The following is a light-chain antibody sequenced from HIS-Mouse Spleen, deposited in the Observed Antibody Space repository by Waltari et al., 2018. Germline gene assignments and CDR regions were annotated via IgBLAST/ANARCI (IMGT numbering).Light chain of an antibody. CDR2: LGS. CDR3: MQALQTSIT. J-gene: IGKJ5*01. CDR1: QSPLHSNGYNY. Sequence: DIVMTQSPLSLPVTPGEPASISCRSSQSPLHSNGYNYLGWYLQKPGQCPQLLVYLGSNRASGVADRFSGSGSGTDFTLRISRVEAEDVGVYYCMQALQTSITFGQGTRLEIK. V-gene: IGKV2-28*01.